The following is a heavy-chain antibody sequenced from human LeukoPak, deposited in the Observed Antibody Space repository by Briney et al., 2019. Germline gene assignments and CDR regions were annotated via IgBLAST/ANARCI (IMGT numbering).Heavy chain of an antibody. D-gene: IGHD3-10*01. CDR3: ARRYPGSGSPLSY. J-gene: IGHJ4*02. Sequence: GASVKVSCKASGYTFTSYDINWVRQATGQGPEWMGWMNPNSANTGYAQKFQGRVTMTRNTSISTAYMELSSLRSEDTAVYYCARRYPGSGSPLSYWGQGTLVTVSS. CDR2: MNPNSANT. V-gene: IGHV1-8*01. CDR1: GYTFTSYD.